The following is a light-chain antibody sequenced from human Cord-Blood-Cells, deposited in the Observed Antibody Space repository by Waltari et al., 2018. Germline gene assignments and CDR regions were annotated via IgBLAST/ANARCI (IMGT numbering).Light chain of an antibody. CDR3: QSYDSSLRMV. CDR2: GNS. CDR1: SSNIGAGYD. J-gene: IGLJ2*01. V-gene: IGLV1-40*01. Sequence: QSVLTQPPSVSGAPGQRVTISCTGSSSNIGAGYDVHWYQQLPGTAPKLLIYGNSNRPSGVPDRFSGSKSGTSASLASTGLQAEDEADYYCQSYDSSLRMVFGGGTKLTVL.